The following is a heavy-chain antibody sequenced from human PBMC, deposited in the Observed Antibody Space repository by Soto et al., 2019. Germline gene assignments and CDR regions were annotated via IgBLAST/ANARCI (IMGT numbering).Heavy chain of an antibody. CDR2: IKQDGSET. V-gene: IGHV3-7*04. CDR1: GFTFSTYW. Sequence: GGSLRLSCAASGFTFSTYWMSWVRQAPGKGLEWVAIIKQDGSETYYVDSVKGRFTISRDNGKNSLYLQMNSLSVEDTALYYCVGGSGWWQTYWGQGSQVTVSS. CDR3: VGGSGWWQTY. D-gene: IGHD6-19*01. J-gene: IGHJ4*02.